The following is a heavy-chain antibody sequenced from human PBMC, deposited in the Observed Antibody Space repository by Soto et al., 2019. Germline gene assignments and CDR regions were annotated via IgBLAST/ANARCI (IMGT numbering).Heavy chain of an antibody. D-gene: IGHD3-22*01. CDR1: GFTFIKAW. CDR2: IKAKSDGGTT. CDR3: TTPNISDYY. J-gene: IGHJ4*02. Sequence: LRLSCAASGFTFIKAWMSWVRQAPGKGLEWVGRIKAKSDGGTTDYAAPLKGRFTISRDDSKNTLYLQMSSLKIEDTAVYFCTTPNISDYYWGQGALVTVSS. V-gene: IGHV3-15*05.